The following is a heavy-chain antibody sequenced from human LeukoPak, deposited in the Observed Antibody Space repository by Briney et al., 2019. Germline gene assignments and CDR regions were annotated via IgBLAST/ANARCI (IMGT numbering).Heavy chain of an antibody. CDR1: GYTFTSYD. D-gene: IGHD1-1*01. J-gene: IGHJ4*02. CDR2: MNPYSGNT. V-gene: IGHV1-8*03. Sequence: ASVKVSFKASGYTFTSYDINWVRQATGQGLEWMGYMNPYSGNTGYAQNFQGRVTLTRNTSISTAYMELSSLRSEDTAVYYCARSKKNWNFDYWGQGTLVTVSS. CDR3: ARSKKNWNFDY.